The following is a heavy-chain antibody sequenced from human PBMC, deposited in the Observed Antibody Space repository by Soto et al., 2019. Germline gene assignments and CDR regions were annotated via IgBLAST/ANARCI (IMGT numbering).Heavy chain of an antibody. CDR3: AGYSGYERNWFDP. V-gene: IGHV1-8*01. CDR1: GYTFTSYD. CDR2: MNPNSGST. Sequence: ASVKVSCKASGYTFTSYDINWVRQATGQGLEWMGWMNPNSGSTGYAQKFQGRVTMTRNTSISTAYMELSSLRSEDTAVYYCAGYSGYERNWFDPWGQGTLVTVS. D-gene: IGHD5-12*01. J-gene: IGHJ5*02.